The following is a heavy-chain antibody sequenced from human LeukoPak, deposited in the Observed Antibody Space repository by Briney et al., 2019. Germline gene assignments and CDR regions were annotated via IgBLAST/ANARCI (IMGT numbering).Heavy chain of an antibody. CDR2: IYHSGST. Sequence: PSETLSLTFAVSGYSISSGYYWGWIRQPPGKGLEWIGSIYHSGSTYYNPSLKSRVTISVDTSKNQFSLKLSSVTAADTAVYYCARRASRDGYKGYAFDSWGQGTMVTVSS. D-gene: IGHD5-24*01. CDR3: ARRASRDGYKGYAFDS. J-gene: IGHJ3*02. V-gene: IGHV4-38-2*01. CDR1: GYSISSGYY.